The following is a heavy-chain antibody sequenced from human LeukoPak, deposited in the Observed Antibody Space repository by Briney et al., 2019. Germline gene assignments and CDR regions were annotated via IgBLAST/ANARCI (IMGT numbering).Heavy chain of an antibody. CDR3: ARVDGDYSFDY. CDR2: INRSGST. J-gene: IGHJ4*02. D-gene: IGHD4-17*01. CDR1: GGSFSGYH. V-gene: IGHV4-34*01. Sequence: SETLSLTCAVYGGSFSGYHWSWIRQPPGKGLEWIGEINRSGSTNYNPSLKSRVTISVDTSKNQFSLKLSSVTAADTAVFYCARVDGDYSFDYWGQGTLVTVSS.